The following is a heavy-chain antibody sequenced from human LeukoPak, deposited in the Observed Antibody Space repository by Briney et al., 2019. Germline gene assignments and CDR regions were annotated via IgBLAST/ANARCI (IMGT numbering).Heavy chain of an antibody. CDR3: ARAGYSSGWDFDY. D-gene: IGHD6-19*01. Sequence: ASVKVSCKASGYTFTSYYLHWVRQAPVQGLEWMGIINPSGGSTNYAQKFQGRVTMTRDTSTSAVYMELSRLRSDDTAVYYCARAGYSSGWDFDYWGQGTLVTVSS. V-gene: IGHV1-46*01. CDR2: INPSGGST. CDR1: GYTFTSYY. J-gene: IGHJ4*02.